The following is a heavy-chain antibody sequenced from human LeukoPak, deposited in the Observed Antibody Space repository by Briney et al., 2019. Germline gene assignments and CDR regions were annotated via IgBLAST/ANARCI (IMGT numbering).Heavy chain of an antibody. J-gene: IGHJ5*02. CDR2: INAGNGNT. CDR1: GYTFTSYA. Sequence: ASVTVSCKASGYTFTSYAMHWVRQAPGQRLEWMGWINAGNGNTKYSQKFQGRVTITRDTSASTAYMELSSLRSEDTALYYCARVPPPPHDYGDYHNWFDPWGQGTLVTVSS. CDR3: ARVPPPPHDYGDYHNWFDP. V-gene: IGHV1-3*01. D-gene: IGHD4-17*01.